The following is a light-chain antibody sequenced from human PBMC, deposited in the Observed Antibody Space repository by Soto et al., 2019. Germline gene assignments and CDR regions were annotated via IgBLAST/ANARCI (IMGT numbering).Light chain of an antibody. CDR3: QQSYSTPPEIT. V-gene: IGKV1-5*03. J-gene: IGKJ5*01. CDR2: KAS. CDR1: QSISSW. Sequence: DIQMTQSPSTLSASVGDRVTITVGASQSISSWLAWYQQKPGKAPKLLIYKASSLESGVPSRFSGSGSGTEFTLTISSLQPEDFATHYCQQSYSTPPEITFGQGTRLEIK.